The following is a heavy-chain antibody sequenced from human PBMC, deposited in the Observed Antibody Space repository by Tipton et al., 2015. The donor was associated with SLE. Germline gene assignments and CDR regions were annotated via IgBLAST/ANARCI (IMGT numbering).Heavy chain of an antibody. Sequence: TLSLTCAVSGYSISSGYYWGWIRQPPGKGLEWIGSIYHSGSTYYNPSLKSRVTISVDTSKNQFSLKLSSVTAADTAVYYCARWAGPTVNFDYWGQGTLVAVSS. V-gene: IGHV4-38-2*01. J-gene: IGHJ4*02. CDR2: IYHSGST. D-gene: IGHD4-11*01. CDR3: ARWAGPTVNFDY. CDR1: GYSISSGYY.